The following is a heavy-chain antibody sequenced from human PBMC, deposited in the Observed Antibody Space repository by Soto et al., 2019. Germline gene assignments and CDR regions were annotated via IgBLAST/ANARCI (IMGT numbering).Heavy chain of an antibody. CDR2: ITASGGRT. D-gene: IGHD2-15*01. V-gene: IGHV3-23*01. Sequence: GGSLRLSCVASGFTFNKYAMTWVRQAPGKGLEWISGITASGGRTFYADSVKGRFTISRDNHKNTLFLQMNSLRDDDTALYYCANGCLGGGICQPSWDYSGMGAWGQGTKGTVSS. CDR1: GFTFNKYA. J-gene: IGHJ6*02. CDR3: ANGCLGGGICQPSWDYSGMGA.